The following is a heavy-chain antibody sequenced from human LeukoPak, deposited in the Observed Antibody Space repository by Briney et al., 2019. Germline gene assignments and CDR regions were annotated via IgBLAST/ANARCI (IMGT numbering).Heavy chain of an antibody. CDR3: ARDGRPFDY. V-gene: IGHV4-39*07. CDR2: IYYSGST. CDR1: GGSISSSSYY. D-gene: IGHD3/OR15-3a*01. Sequence: SETLSLTCTVSGGSISSSSYYWGWIRQPPGKGLEWIGSIYYSGSTYYNPSLKSRVTISVDTSKNQFSLKLSSVTAADTAVYYCARDGRPFDYWGQGTLVTVSS. J-gene: IGHJ4*02.